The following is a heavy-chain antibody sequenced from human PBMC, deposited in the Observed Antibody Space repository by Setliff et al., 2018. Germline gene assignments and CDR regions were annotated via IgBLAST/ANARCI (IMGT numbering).Heavy chain of an antibody. J-gene: IGHJ4*02. CDR3: AAPGGGSYRF. D-gene: IGHD1-26*01. CDR1: GVSISANHY. CDR2: ISYGGNT. V-gene: IGHV4-39*01. Sequence: PSETLSLTCTVSGVSISANHYWGWIRQPPGKGLEWIGSISYGGNTYYNPSLNSRVTISADTSKNQFSVRLNSVTAADTAVYYCAAPGGGSYRFWGQGTLVTVSS.